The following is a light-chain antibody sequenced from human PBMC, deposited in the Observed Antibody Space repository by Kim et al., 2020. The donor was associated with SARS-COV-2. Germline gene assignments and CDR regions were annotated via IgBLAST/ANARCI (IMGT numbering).Light chain of an antibody. CDR3: QAWDRNTVV. V-gene: IGLV3-1*01. J-gene: IGLJ2*01. Sequence: LSPVQTANITCSGDKLGDKFACWYQQRPGQSPVLVIHQDVKRPSGIPERFSGSNSGNTATLTISGTQAMDEADYYCQAWDRNTVVFGGGTQLTVL. CDR1: KLGDKF. CDR2: QDV.